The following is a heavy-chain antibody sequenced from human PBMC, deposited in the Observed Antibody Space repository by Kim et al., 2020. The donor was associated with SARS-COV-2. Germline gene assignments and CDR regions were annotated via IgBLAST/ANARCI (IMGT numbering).Heavy chain of an antibody. J-gene: IGHJ2*01. V-gene: IGHV4-31*02. D-gene: IGHD7-27*01. Sequence: NPSLKSRVTISVDTSKNQFSLKLSSVTAADTAVYYCARAAGVGNYWYFDLWGRGTLVTVSS. CDR3: ARAAGVGNYWYFDL.